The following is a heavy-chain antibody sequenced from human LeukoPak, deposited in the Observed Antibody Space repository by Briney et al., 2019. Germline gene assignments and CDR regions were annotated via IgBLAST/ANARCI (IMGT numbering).Heavy chain of an antibody. J-gene: IGHJ4*02. Sequence: SETLSLTCTVSGGSISSGSYYWSWIRQPAGKGLEWIGRIYTSGSTNYNPSLKSRVTISVDTSKNQFSLKLSSVTAADTAVYYCARSTRTAYYYDSSGYSYYFDYWGQGTLVTVSS. CDR2: IYTSGST. D-gene: IGHD3-22*01. CDR1: GGSISSGSYY. CDR3: ARSTRTAYYYDSSGYSYYFDY. V-gene: IGHV4-61*02.